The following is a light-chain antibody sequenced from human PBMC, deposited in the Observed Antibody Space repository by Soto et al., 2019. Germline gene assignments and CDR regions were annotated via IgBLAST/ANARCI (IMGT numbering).Light chain of an antibody. CDR2: GAS. V-gene: IGKV3-15*01. Sequence: EIVMTQSPATLSVSPGERATLSCRASQSVSSNLAWYQQKPGQAPRLLIYGASTRATGIPARFSGSGSGTEFTLTLSSLQSEDFAVYYCQQYNNWPPWTFGQGPKVEI. J-gene: IGKJ1*01. CDR1: QSVSSN. CDR3: QQYNNWPPWT.